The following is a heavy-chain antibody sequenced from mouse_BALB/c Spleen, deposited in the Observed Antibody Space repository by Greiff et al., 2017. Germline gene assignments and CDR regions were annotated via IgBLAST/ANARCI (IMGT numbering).Heavy chain of an antibody. CDR1: GFSLTSYG. CDR2: IWAGGST. J-gene: IGHJ4*01. CDR3: ARYYDYDEAMDY. Sequence: VQRVESGPGLVAPSQSLSITCTVSGFSLTSYGVHWVRQPPGKGLEWLGVIWAGGSTNYNSALMSRLSISKDNSKSQVFLKMNSLQTDDTAMYYCARYYDYDEAMDYWGQGTSVTVSS. D-gene: IGHD2-4*01. V-gene: IGHV2-9*02.